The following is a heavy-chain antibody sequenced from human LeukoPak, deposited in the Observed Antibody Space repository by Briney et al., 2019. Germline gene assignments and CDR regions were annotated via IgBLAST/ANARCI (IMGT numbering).Heavy chain of an antibody. V-gene: IGHV1-69*04. CDR3: ASLDKMATTDFDY. Sequence: ASVKVSCKASGGTFSSYAISWVRQAPGQGLEWMGRIIPILGIANYAQKFQGRVTITADKSTSTAYMELSSLRSEDTAVYYCASLDKMATTDFDYWGQGTLVTVSS. CDR1: GGTFSSYA. D-gene: IGHD1-1*01. CDR2: IIPILGIA. J-gene: IGHJ4*02.